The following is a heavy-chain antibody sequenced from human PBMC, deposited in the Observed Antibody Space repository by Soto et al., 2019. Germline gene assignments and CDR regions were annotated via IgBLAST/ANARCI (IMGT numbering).Heavy chain of an antibody. J-gene: IGHJ6*02. CDR3: AREVITGDRHIYYGMDV. Sequence: GASVKVSCKASGGTFSSYAISWVRQAPGQGLEWMGGIIPIFGTANYAQRFQGRVTITADESTSTAYMELSSLRSEDTAVYYCAREVITGDRHIYYGMDVWGQGTTVTVSS. V-gene: IGHV1-69*13. CDR2: IIPIFGTA. CDR1: GGTFSSYA. D-gene: IGHD7-27*01.